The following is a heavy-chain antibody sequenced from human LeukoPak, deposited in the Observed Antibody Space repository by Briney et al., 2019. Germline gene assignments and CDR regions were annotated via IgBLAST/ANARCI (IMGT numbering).Heavy chain of an antibody. Sequence: GGSLRLSCAASGFTFSSHSMNWVRQAPGKGLEWVSSISSSSSYIYSADSVKGRFTISGETAKNSLYLQMNTLRAANTAAYYFAKGTWFDPWGQGTLVTVSS. CDR3: AKGTWFDP. D-gene: IGHD1-1*01. CDR2: ISSSSSYI. J-gene: IGHJ5*02. CDR1: GFTFSSHS. V-gene: IGHV3-21*04.